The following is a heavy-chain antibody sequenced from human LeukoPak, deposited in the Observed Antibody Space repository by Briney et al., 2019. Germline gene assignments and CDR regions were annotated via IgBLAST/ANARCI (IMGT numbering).Heavy chain of an antibody. CDR1: GGSISSSAYY. D-gene: IGHD6-19*01. CDR3: AREARFALPVVGSGDY. Sequence: SETLSLTCSVSGGSISSSAYYWGWIRQPPGKGLEWIGTMFYNGATKSNPSLSSRVTMSIDTSKNQFSLKLRSVTAADTAVYYCAREARFALPVVGSGDYWGQGTLVTVSS. J-gene: IGHJ4*02. V-gene: IGHV4-39*07. CDR2: MFYNGAT.